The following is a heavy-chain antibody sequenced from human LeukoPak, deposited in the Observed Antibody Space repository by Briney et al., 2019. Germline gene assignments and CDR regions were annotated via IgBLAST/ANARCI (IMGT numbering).Heavy chain of an antibody. CDR3: ARVSGEY. CDR2: INHSGST. D-gene: IGHD1-26*01. Sequence: SETLSLTCAVYGGSFSGYYWSWLRQRPGKGLEWIGEINHSGSTNYNPSLKSRVTISVDTSKNQFSLKLSSVTAADTAVYYCARVSGEYWGQGTLVTVSS. V-gene: IGHV4-34*01. CDR1: GGSFSGYY. J-gene: IGHJ4*02.